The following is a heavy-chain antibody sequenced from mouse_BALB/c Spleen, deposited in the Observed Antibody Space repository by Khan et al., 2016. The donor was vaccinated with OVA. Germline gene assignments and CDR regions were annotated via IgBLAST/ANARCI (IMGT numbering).Heavy chain of an antibody. J-gene: IGHJ2*01. Sequence: EVQLQESGPGLVKPSQSLSLTCTVTGYSITSDYAWNWIRQFPGNKLEWMGYISYSGNTKYNPSLTSRIFITRDTSKNQFFLQLNSVTIKDTATYYCARVYGGDIDYWGQGTTLTVSS. CDR2: ISYSGNT. CDR1: GYSITSDYA. V-gene: IGHV3-2*02. D-gene: IGHD3-3*01. CDR3: ARVYGGDIDY.